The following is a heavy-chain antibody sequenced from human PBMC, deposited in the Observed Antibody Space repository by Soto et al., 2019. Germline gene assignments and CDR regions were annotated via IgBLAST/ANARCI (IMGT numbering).Heavy chain of an antibody. J-gene: IGHJ4*02. Sequence: EVQLLESGGGLVQPGGSLRLSCAASGFFFSSYAMSWVRQAPGKGLEWVSGIGGSGGYKPYADSVKGRFTISRDNSKNILYRQMESLGAQDTAVYYCAKDAAMVSSTFNYFDYWGQGTLVAVSS. CDR3: AKDAAMVSSTFNYFDY. V-gene: IGHV3-23*01. D-gene: IGHD6-13*01. CDR2: IGGSGGYK. CDR1: GFFFSSYA.